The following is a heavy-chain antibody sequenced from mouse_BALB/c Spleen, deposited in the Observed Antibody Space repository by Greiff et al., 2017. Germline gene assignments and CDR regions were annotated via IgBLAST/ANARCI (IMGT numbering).Heavy chain of an antibody. J-gene: IGHJ3*01. V-gene: IGHV1S137*01. D-gene: IGHD3-3*01. Sequence: QVQLQQPGAELVRPGVSVKISCKGSGYTFTDYAMHWVKQSHAKSLEWIGVISTYYGDASYNQKFKGKATMTVDKSSSTAYMELARLTSEDSAIYYCAREGTGFAYWGQGTLVTVSA. CDR2: ISTYYGDA. CDR3: AREGTGFAY. CDR1: GYTFTDYA.